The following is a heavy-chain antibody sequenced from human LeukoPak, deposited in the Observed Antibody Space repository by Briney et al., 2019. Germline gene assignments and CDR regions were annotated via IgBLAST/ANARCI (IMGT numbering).Heavy chain of an antibody. V-gene: IGHV4-61*02. CDR1: GRPNSSGSYY. J-gene: IGHJ5*02. CDR2: IYTCESL. D-gene: IGHD6-6*01. Sequence: SDTLSLPCSVCGRPNSSGSYYWRWIRQPAAKGLEWFGRIYTCESLNYHPPLQSHLPISVDTYNNEFSLKLSSVTAADTAVYYCARVAPSWYSSSSSWFDPWGQGTLVTVSS. CDR3: ARVAPSWYSSSSSWFDP.